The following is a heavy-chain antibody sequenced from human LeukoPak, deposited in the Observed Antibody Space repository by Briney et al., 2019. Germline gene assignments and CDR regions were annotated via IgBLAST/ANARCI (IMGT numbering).Heavy chain of an antibody. J-gene: IGHJ4*02. Sequence: GGSLRLSCAASGFTFSSYWMSWFRQAPGKGLEWVANIKQDGSERYYVDSVKGRFTISRDNAKNSLYLQMNSLRAEDTAVYYCARGTAAAGTINAYWGQGTLVTVSS. CDR1: GFTFSSYW. D-gene: IGHD6-13*01. V-gene: IGHV3-7*01. CDR3: ARGTAAAGTINAY. CDR2: IKQDGSER.